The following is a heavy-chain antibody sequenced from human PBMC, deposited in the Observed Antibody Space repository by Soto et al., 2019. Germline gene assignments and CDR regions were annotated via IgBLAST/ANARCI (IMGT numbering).Heavy chain of an antibody. D-gene: IGHD1-1*01. J-gene: IGHJ5*02. CDR2: HNGYNGQT. V-gene: IGHV1-3*01. Sequence: ASVKVSCKASENTFSTYLVHWVRQVHGQGLEWMGWHNGYNGQTEYSQKFQGRVTITRDTSAKTAYLELRSLTSEDTAVYYCAGPHDRAGLGTWGQGTLVTVS. CDR1: ENTFSTYL. CDR3: AGPHDRAGLGT.